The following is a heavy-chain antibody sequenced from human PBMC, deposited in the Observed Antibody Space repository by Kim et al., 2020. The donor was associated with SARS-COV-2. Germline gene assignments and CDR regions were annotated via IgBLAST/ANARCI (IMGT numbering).Heavy chain of an antibody. CDR3: ARDQGCSSTSCYAVGYYYYGMAV. CDR2: ISSSSSYI. V-gene: IGHV3-21*01. J-gene: IGHJ6*02. D-gene: IGHD2-2*01. Sequence: GGSLRLSCAASGFTFSSYSMNWVRQAPGKGLEWVSSISSSSSYIYYADSVKGRFTISRDNAKNSLYLQMNSLRAEDTAVYYCARDQGCSSTSCYAVGYYYYGMAVWGQGTTVTVSS. CDR1: GFTFSSYS.